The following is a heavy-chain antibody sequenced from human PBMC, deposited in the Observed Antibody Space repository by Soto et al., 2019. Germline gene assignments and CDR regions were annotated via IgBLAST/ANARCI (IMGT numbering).Heavy chain of an antibody. CDR2: LYSGGST. J-gene: IGHJ4*02. Sequence: EVQLVESGGGLVQPGGSLRLSCAASGFTVNDYYMTWVRQAPGKGLEWVSLLYSGGSTIYADSVKGRVTISRDSSKNTLHLQMNSLRVEDTAVYYCARATVGASDFGFDSWGQGTLVTVSS. D-gene: IGHD1-26*01. CDR3: ARATVGASDFGFDS. CDR1: GFTVNDYY. V-gene: IGHV3-53*01.